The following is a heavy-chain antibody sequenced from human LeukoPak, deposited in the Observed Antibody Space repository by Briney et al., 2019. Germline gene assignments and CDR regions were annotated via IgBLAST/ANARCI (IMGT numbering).Heavy chain of an antibody. CDR3: ARGGYFDY. J-gene: IGHJ4*02. Sequence: SETLSLTCAVYGGSFSGYYWSWIRQPPGKGLEWIGEINHSGSTNYNPSLKSRVTISVDASKNQFSLKLSSVTAADTAVYYCARGGYFDYWGQGTLVTVSS. CDR2: INHSGST. CDR1: GGSFSGYY. V-gene: IGHV4-34*01.